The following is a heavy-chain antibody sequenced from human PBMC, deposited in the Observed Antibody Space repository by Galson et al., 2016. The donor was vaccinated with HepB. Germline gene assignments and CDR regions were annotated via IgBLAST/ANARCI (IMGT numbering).Heavy chain of an antibody. Sequence: SVKVSCKASGYTFTTSGISWVRQAPGQGLEWMGWISTYRGNTKYAQKFQGGLTLTTDSSTTTAYMELRSLRFDDTALYYCATDVQYRFDCWGQGTLVAVSS. V-gene: IGHV1-18*01. CDR3: ATDVQYRFDC. CDR1: GYTFTTSG. J-gene: IGHJ4*02. CDR2: ISTYRGNT. D-gene: IGHD2/OR15-2a*01.